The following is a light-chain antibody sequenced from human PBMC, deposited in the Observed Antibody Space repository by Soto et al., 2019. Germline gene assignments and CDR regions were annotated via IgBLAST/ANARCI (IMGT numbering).Light chain of an antibody. CDR1: NSVVGNYNC. Sequence: SVLTQAPSVFGSPGPSVTLSCTGTNSVVGNYNCVSCYQQPPGTAPKLMIYEVSNRPSGIPDRFSGSKSGNTASLTISGLQAEDEADYYCSSYTSSSTYVFGTGTKVTVL. CDR3: SSYTSSSTYV. J-gene: IGLJ1*01. V-gene: IGLV2-18*02. CDR2: EVS.